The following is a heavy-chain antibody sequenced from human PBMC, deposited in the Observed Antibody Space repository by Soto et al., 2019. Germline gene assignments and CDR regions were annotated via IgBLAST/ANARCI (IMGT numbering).Heavy chain of an antibody. D-gene: IGHD6-19*01. Sequence: SLRLSCAASGFTLSSYAMHWVRQAPGKGLECVAVISYDGSKKYYADSVKGRFTISRDNSKSTLYLQMSTLRAEDTAVYYCARDPYSSGWLDYWGQGTLVTVSS. J-gene: IGHJ4*02. CDR1: GFTLSSYA. CDR3: ARDPYSSGWLDY. V-gene: IGHV3-30-3*01. CDR2: ISYDGSKK.